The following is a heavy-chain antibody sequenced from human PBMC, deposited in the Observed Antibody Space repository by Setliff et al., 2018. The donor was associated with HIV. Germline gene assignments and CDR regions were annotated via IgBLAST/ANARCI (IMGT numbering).Heavy chain of an antibody. J-gene: IGHJ6*03. Sequence: SETLSLTCTVSGGSISSGGYYWSWIRQHPGKGLEWIGYISYSGRTYYNPSLKSRVTISVDTSGNQFSLKLTSVNAADTAVYYCARQVTTVKTWNYYYYYMDVWGKGTTVTVSS. V-gene: IGHV4-31*03. CDR1: GGSISSGGYY. CDR2: ISYSGRT. CDR3: ARQVTTVKTWNYYYYYMDV. D-gene: IGHD4-4*01.